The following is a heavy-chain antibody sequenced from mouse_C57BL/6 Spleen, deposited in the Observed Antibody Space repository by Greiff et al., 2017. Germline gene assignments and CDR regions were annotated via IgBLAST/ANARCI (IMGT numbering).Heavy chain of an antibody. CDR3: ARNGNHGDYYAMDY. J-gene: IGHJ4*01. Sequence: QVQLQQPGAELVKPGASVKMSCKASGYTFTSYWITWVKQRPGQGLEWIGDIYPGSGSTNYNEKFKSKATLTVDPSSSTAYMQLSSLTSEDSAVYYCARNGNHGDYYAMDYWGQGTSVTVSS. CDR2: IYPGSGST. D-gene: IGHD2-1*01. CDR1: GYTFTSYW. V-gene: IGHV1-55*01.